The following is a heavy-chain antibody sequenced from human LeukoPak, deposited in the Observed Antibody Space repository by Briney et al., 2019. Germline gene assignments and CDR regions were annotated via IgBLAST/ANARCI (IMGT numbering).Heavy chain of an antibody. CDR3: ARGGTSQWLVQYFDY. CDR2: IYYSGST. V-gene: IGHV4-39*01. D-gene: IGHD6-19*01. CDR1: GVSISSSSYY. Sequence: SETLSLTCTVSGVSISSSSYYWGWIRQPPGKGLEWIGSIYYSGSTYYNPSLKSRVTISVDTSKNQFSLKLSSVTAADTAVYYCARGGTSQWLVQYFDYWGQGTLVTVPS. J-gene: IGHJ4*02.